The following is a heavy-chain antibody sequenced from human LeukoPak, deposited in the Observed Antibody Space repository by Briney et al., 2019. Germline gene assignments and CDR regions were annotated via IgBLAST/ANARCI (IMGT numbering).Heavy chain of an antibody. V-gene: IGHV4-59*01. CDR3: ARVGRSSYGAFDY. CDR1: GGSISSYY. J-gene: IGHJ4*02. Sequence: SETLSLTCTVSGGSISSYYWSWIRQPPGKGLEWIGYIYYTRSTHYNPSLRSRATISVDTSKNQFSLKLSSVTAADTAVYYCARVGRSSYGAFDYWGQGTLVTVSS. CDR2: IYYTRST. D-gene: IGHD4-17*01.